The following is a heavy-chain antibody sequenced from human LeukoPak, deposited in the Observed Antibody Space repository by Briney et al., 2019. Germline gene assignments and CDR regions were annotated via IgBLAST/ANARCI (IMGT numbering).Heavy chain of an antibody. Sequence: GESLKTSCKGSGYSFTSYWIGWVRQMPGKGLEWMGIIYPGDSDIRYSPSFQGQVTISADKSISTAYLQWSSLKASDTAMYYCARHRPRYCSSTSCYTGQGYYYYYYGMDVWGQRTTVTVSS. D-gene: IGHD2-2*02. CDR2: IYPGDSDI. J-gene: IGHJ6*02. CDR1: GYSFTSYW. V-gene: IGHV5-51*01. CDR3: ARHRPRYCSSTSCYTGQGYYYYYYGMDV.